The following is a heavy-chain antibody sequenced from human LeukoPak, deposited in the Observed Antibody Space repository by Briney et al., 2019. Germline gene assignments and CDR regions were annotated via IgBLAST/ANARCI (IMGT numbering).Heavy chain of an antibody. D-gene: IGHD1-26*01. Sequence: GGSLRLSCAASGFTFSTYSMNWVRQAPGKGLEWVSSITRSSYIYYADSVKGRFTISRDNAKNSLYLQMNSLRAEDTAVYYCAKSLGATRGYFEHWGQGTLVTVSS. CDR2: ITRSSYI. V-gene: IGHV3-21*01. CDR1: GFTFSTYS. J-gene: IGHJ4*02. CDR3: AKSLGATRGYFEH.